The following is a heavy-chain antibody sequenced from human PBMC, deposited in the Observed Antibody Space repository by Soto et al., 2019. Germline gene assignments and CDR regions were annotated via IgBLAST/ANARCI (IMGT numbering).Heavy chain of an antibody. Sequence: QVQLVESGGGVVQPGRSLRLSCAASGFTFSSYGMHWVRQAPGKGLEWVAVISYDGSNKYYADSVKGRFTISRDNSKNTLYLQMNSLRAEDTAVYYCANLIVGATLDAFDIWGQGTMVTVSS. D-gene: IGHD1-26*01. V-gene: IGHV3-30*18. J-gene: IGHJ3*02. CDR1: GFTFSSYG. CDR2: ISYDGSNK. CDR3: ANLIVGATLDAFDI.